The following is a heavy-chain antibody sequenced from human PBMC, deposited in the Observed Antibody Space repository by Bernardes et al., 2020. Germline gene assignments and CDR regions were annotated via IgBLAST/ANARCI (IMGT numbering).Heavy chain of an antibody. CDR1: GFTFSSYS. V-gene: IGHV3-21*01. J-gene: IGHJ6*02. Sequence: GGSLRLSCAASGFTFSSYSMNWVRQAPGKGLEWVSSISSSSSNIYYADSVKGRFTISRDNAKNSLYLQMNSLRAEDTAVYYCARVTWVVAVGGYDILTGDYYGMDVWGQGTTVTVSS. CDR2: ISSSSSNI. CDR3: ARVTWVVAVGGYDILTGDYYGMDV. D-gene: IGHD3-9*01.